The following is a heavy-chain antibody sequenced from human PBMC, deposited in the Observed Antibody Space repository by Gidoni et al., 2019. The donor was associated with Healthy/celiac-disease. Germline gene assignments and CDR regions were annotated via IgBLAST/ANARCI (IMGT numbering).Heavy chain of an antibody. CDR1: GGTFSSYT. Sequence: QVQLVQSGAEVKKPGSSVKVSCKASGGTFSSYTISWVRQAPGQGLEWMGRIIPILGIANYAQKFQGRVTITADKSTSTAYMELSSLRSEDTAVYYCARVHCSSTSCYEAPFDYWGQGPLVTVSS. V-gene: IGHV1-69*02. D-gene: IGHD2-2*01. J-gene: IGHJ4*02. CDR2: IIPILGIA. CDR3: ARVHCSSTSCYEAPFDY.